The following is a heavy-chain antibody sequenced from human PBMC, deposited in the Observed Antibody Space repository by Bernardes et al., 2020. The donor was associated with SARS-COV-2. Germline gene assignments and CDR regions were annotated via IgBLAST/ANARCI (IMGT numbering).Heavy chain of an antibody. CDR3: ASPHIAVAAVDAFDI. V-gene: IGHV5-51*01. CDR1: GYSFTSYW. J-gene: IGHJ3*02. D-gene: IGHD6-19*01. CDR2: IYPGDSDT. Sequence: GESLKISCKGSGYSFTSYWIGWVRQMPGKGLEWMGIIYPGDSDTRYSPSFQGQVTISADKSISTAYLQWSSLKASDTAMYYCASPHIAVAAVDAFDIWGQGTMVTVSS.